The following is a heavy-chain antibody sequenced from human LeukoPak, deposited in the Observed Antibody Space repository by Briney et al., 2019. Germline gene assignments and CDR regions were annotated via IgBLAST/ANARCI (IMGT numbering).Heavy chain of an antibody. J-gene: IGHJ5*02. CDR2: IYYSGST. CDR3: ARDRRVLGVGWFDP. Sequence: SETLSLTCTVSGGSISSGDYYWSWIRQPPGKGLEWIGYIYYSGSTYYNPSLKSRVTISVDTSKNQFSLKLSSVTAADTAVYYCARDRRVLGVGWFDPWGQGTLVTVSP. D-gene: IGHD3-16*01. CDR1: GGSISSGDYY. V-gene: IGHV4-30-4*08.